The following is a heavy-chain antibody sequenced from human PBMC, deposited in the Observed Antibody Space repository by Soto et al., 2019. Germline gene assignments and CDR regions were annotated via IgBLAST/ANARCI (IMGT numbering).Heavy chain of an antibody. Sequence: GGSLRLSCAASGFTFSSYAMHWVRQAPGKGLEYVSAISSNGGSTYYANSVKGRFTISRDNSKNTLYLQMGSLRAEDMAVYYCARASRWPTISRDNYYYYYYMDVWGKGTTVTVSS. D-gene: IGHD3-3*02. V-gene: IGHV3-64*01. J-gene: IGHJ6*03. CDR1: GFTFSSYA. CDR2: ISSNGGST. CDR3: ARASRWPTISRDNYYYYYYMDV.